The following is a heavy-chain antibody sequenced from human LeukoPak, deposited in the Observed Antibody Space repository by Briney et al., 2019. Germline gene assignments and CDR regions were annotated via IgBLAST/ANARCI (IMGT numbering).Heavy chain of an antibody. CDR1: GFTFSSYA. V-gene: IGHV3-23*01. Sequence: GGSLRLSCAASGFTFSSYAMSWVRQAPGKGLEWVSGISDIGGTTHYSDSVKGRLTISRDNSKNTLYMQMNSVSPDDKAVYYCAKSLHSGSYYGRGPFDYWGQGTLVTVSS. D-gene: IGHD1-26*01. CDR3: AKSLHSGSYYGRGPFDY. CDR2: ISDIGGTT. J-gene: IGHJ4*02.